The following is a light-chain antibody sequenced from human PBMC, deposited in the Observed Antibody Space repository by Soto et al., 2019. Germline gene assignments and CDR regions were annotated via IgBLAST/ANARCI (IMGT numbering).Light chain of an antibody. Sequence: DIQMTQSPSTLSASIGDRVTITCRASQSITSCLAWYQQRPGKAPQLLIYDASTLQRGVPSRLSGSGSGTEFTLTISSLQPDDFATYYCQQYKGYSRTFGQGTKVDIK. CDR2: DAS. J-gene: IGKJ1*01. CDR3: QQYKGYSRT. CDR1: QSITSC. V-gene: IGKV1-5*01.